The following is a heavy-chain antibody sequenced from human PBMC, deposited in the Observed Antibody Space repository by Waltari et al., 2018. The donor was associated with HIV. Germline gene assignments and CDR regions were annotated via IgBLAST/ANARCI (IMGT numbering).Heavy chain of an antibody. J-gene: IGHJ4*02. CDR2: INANTGSP. CDR1: GYTFRSIS. D-gene: IGHD3-10*01. Sequence: QVQLVQSGSELKKPGASVKVSCKAFGYTFRSISINWVRQATGQGLEWMGWINANTGSPMYAQGFKGRFVFSLDTSVSTAYLEINSLKAEDSAVYHCARGGGRSRAFDFWGQGSLVTVSS. CDR3: ARGGGRSRAFDF. V-gene: IGHV7-4-1*02.